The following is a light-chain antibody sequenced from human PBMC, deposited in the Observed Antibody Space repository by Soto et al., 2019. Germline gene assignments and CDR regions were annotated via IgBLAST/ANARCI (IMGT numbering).Light chain of an antibody. J-gene: IGKJ4*01. Sequence: EIVLTQSPGTLSLSPGERATLSCRASQTVGNNYLAWYQQKPGQAPRLLIDDASNRATGIPDRFSGTGSGTDFTLTISRLEPEDFAVYYCHQCATSPLTFGGETKVEIK. CDR3: HQCATSPLT. V-gene: IGKV3-20*01. CDR1: QTVGNNY. CDR2: DAS.